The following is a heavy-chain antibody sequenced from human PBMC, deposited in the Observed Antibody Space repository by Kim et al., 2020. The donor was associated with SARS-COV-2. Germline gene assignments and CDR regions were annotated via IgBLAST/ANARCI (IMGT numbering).Heavy chain of an antibody. CDR3: ARDPDESTVTINRIPPGN. V-gene: IGHV3-30*04. CDR2: ISYDGSNK. J-gene: IGHJ4*02. CDR1: GFTFSSYA. Sequence: GGSLRLSCAASGFTFSSYAMHWVRQAPGKGLEWVAVISYDGSNKYYADSVKGRFTISRDNSKNTLYLQMNSLRAEDTAVYYCARDPDESTVTINRIPPGNWGQGTLVTVSS. D-gene: IGHD4-17*01.